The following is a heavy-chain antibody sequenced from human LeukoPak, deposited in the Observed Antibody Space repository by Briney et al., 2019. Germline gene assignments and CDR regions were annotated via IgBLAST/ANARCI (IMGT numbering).Heavy chain of an antibody. Sequence: ASVKVSCKSSGYTFTSYGIGWVRQAPGQGLEWMGWISTYNGNTNYAQKVQGRVTMTTDTSTSTAYMELRSLRSDDTAIYYCARQVDTSMALPDYWGQGTLVTVSS. J-gene: IGHJ4*02. CDR1: GYTFTSYG. D-gene: IGHD5-18*01. V-gene: IGHV1-18*01. CDR3: ARQVDTSMALPDY. CDR2: ISTYNGNT.